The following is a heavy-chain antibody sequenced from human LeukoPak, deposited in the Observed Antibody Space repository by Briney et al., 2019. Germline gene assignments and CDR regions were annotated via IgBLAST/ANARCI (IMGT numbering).Heavy chain of an antibody. V-gene: IGHV3-23*01. CDR1: GFTFSSYA. CDR2: ISGSGGST. Sequence: PGGSLRLSCAASGFTFSSYAMSWVRQAPGKGLEWVSAISGSGGSTDYADSVKGRFTISRDNSKNTMYLQMNSLRAEDTAVYYCAKDLKRWQQLRWFDHWGQGTLVTVSS. D-gene: IGHD6-13*01. CDR3: AKDLKRWQQLRWFDH. J-gene: IGHJ5*02.